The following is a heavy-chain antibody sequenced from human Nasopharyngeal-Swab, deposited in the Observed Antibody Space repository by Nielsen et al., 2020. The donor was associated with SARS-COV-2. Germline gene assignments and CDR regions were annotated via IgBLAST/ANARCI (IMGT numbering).Heavy chain of an antibody. D-gene: IGHD2-2*01. CDR3: AREGTDCSSTSCYAYYYYGMDV. Sequence: ASVKVSCKASGYTFTSYYMHWVRQAPGQGLEWMGIINPSGGSTSYAQKFQGRVTMTRDTSTSTVYMERSSLRSEDTAVYYCAREGTDCSSTSCYAYYYYGMDVWGQGTTVTVSS. CDR2: INPSGGST. J-gene: IGHJ6*02. CDR1: GYTFTSYY. V-gene: IGHV1-46*01.